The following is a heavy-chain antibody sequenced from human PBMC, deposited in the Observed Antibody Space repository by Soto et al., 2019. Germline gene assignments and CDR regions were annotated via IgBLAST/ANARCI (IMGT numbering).Heavy chain of an antibody. CDR3: AKGLLGPGRAYGMDV. CDR1: GFTFSSYG. D-gene: IGHD7-27*01. Sequence: QVQLVESGGDVVQPGRSLRLSCAASGFTFSSYGMHWVRQAPGKGLEWVAVISYDGSNKFYADSVKGRFTISRDNSKNTLYLQMNSLRAADTAVYYCAKGLLGPGRAYGMDVWGQGPTVNVSS. J-gene: IGHJ6*02. CDR2: ISYDGSNK. V-gene: IGHV3-30*18.